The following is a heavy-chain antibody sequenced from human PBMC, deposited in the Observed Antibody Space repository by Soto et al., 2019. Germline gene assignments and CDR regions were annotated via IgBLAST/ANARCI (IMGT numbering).Heavy chain of an antibody. V-gene: IGHV4-30-4*01. CDR2: IYYSGST. CDR3: ATVPTYYYDESRYAHVSYV. CDR1: VGSVKSGDYY. J-gene: IGHJ3*01. D-gene: IGHD3-22*01. Sequence: NPAETLSLTCTVSVGSVKSGDYYWSWIRQPPGKGLEWIGYIYYSGSTYHNPSLKSRINISLDTSKNQLSLKVNSLTAADTAVYYCATVPTYYYDESRYAHVSYVWGRGTVVTV.